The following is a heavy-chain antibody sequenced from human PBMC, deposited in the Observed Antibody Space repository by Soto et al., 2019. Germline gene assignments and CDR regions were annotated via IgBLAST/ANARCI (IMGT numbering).Heavy chain of an antibody. Sequence: SETLSLTCTVSGGSINSYHWSWIRQPPGKGLEWIGYIYYTGSTNYNPSLKSRVTITIETSKNQCSLKLSSVTAADTAVYYCARHRKGMITFGGIIVKEIDSWGQGTLVTVSS. CDR1: GGSINSYH. CDR3: ARHRKGMITFGGIIVKEIDS. V-gene: IGHV4-59*08. D-gene: IGHD3-16*02. J-gene: IGHJ4*02. CDR2: IYYTGST.